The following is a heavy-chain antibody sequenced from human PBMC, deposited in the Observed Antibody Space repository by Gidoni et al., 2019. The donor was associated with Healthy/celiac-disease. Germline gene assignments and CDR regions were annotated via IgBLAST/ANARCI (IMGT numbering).Heavy chain of an antibody. D-gene: IGHD2-2*02. CDR3: ARGGVVVPAAIIYYYYYMDV. CDR2: VKQDGSEK. Sequence: EVQLVESGGGLVQPGGSLRFSCAASGFTFSSYWLSWVGQAPGKGLEWVANVKQDGSEKYYVDSVKGRFTISRDNAKNSLYLQMNSLRAEDTAVYYCARGGVVVPAAIIYYYYYMDVWGKGTTVTVSS. CDR1: GFTFSSYW. V-gene: IGHV3-7*04. J-gene: IGHJ6*03.